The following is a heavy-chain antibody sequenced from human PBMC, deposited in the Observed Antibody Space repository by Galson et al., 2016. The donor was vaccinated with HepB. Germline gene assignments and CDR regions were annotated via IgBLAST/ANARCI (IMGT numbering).Heavy chain of an antibody. D-gene: IGHD2-21*02. CDR2: IIPLSHTA. Sequence: VKVSCKASGETFRNYRIDWVRQAPGQGLEWMGGIIPLSHTANYAPNFQVRVTITADESTSPTYLELSSLKSEDTAVYYCARGGPSNQALLFPEPLRTWGQGTLITVSS. J-gene: IGHJ4*02. CDR3: ARGGPSNQALLFPEPLRT. V-gene: IGHV1-69*13. CDR1: GETFRNYR.